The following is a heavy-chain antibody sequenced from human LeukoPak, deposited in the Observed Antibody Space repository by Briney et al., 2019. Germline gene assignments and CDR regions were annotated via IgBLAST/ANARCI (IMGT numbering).Heavy chain of an antibody. CDR3: ARVPSSGYCSGASCYFDY. CDR1: GDSIRNHY. J-gene: IGHJ4*01. D-gene: IGHD2-15*01. Sequence: PSETLSLTCTVSGDSIRNHYWSWIRQPPGKGLECIGVIHYSGSTNYNPSVKSRVTISVDTPKNQFSLKLNSVTAADTAVYFCARVPSSGYCSGASCYFDYWGHGTLVTVSS. CDR2: IHYSGST. V-gene: IGHV4-59*11.